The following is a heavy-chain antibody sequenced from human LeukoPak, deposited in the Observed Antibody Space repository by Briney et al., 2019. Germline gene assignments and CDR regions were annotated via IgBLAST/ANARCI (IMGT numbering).Heavy chain of an antibody. D-gene: IGHD2-2*01. CDR2: ISNSDSTI. CDR1: GFTFSSYW. V-gene: IGHV3-48*04. Sequence: GGSLRLSCAASGFTFSSYWMNWARQAPGKGLEWVSYISNSDSTIYYADSVKGRFTISRDNAENSLYLQMNSLRAEDTAVYYCARRNAYCSSTSCSHASYYYYGMDVWGQGTTVTVSS. J-gene: IGHJ6*02. CDR3: ARRNAYCSSTSCSHASYYYYGMDV.